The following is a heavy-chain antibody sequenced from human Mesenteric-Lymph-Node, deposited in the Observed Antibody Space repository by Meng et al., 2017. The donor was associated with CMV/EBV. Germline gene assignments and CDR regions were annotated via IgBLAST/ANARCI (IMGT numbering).Heavy chain of an antibody. D-gene: IGHD7-27*01. V-gene: IGHV3-74*01. J-gene: IGHJ3*02. CDR3: ANWGDAFDI. Sequence: GESLKISCAASGFTFSNYWMHWVRQAPGKGLVWVSRINSDGSSTSYADSVKGRFTISRGNAKNTLYLQMNSLRAEDTAVYYCANWGDAFDIWGQGTMVTVSS. CDR1: GFTFSNYW. CDR2: INSDGSST.